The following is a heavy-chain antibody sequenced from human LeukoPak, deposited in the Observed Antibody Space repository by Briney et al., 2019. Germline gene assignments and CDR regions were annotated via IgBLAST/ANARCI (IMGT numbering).Heavy chain of an antibody. V-gene: IGHV3-30-3*01. D-gene: IGHD1-26*01. Sequence: GGSLRLSCAASGFTFSSYVMHWVRQAPGKGLEWVAVITYDGSNKYYAESVKGRFTISRDNSKYTLDLQMNSLRAEDTAVYYCARGLLGTTTSYFDYWGQGTLVTVSS. CDR1: GFTFSSYV. CDR2: ITYDGSNK. CDR3: ARGLLGTTTSYFDY. J-gene: IGHJ4*02.